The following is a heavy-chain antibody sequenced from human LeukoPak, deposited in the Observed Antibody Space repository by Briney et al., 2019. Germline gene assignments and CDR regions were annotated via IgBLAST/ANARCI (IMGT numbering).Heavy chain of an antibody. CDR2: IYDSGST. D-gene: IGHD3-22*01. V-gene: IGHV4-59*01. J-gene: IGHJ3*02. CDR1: GGSISSYY. Sequence: SETLSLTCTVSGGSISSYYWSWIRQPPGKGLEWIGYIYDSGSTNYNPSLKSRVTILVDTSKNQFSLKVSSVTAADTAVYYCASLTTADAFDIWGQGTMVTVSS. CDR3: ASLTTADAFDI.